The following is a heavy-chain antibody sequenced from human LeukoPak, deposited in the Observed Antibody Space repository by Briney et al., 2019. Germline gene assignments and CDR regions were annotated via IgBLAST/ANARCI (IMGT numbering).Heavy chain of an antibody. CDR2: INHSGST. CDR3: ARVGSYGSGSYYNPPGPRFDP. J-gene: IGHJ5*02. Sequence: SETLFLTCAVYGGSFSGYYWSWIRQPPGKGLEWIGEINHSGSTNYNPSLKSRVTISVDTSKNQFSLKLSSVTAADTAVYYCARVGSYGSGSYYNPPGPRFDPWGQGTLVTVSS. D-gene: IGHD3-10*01. V-gene: IGHV4-34*01. CDR1: GGSFSGYY.